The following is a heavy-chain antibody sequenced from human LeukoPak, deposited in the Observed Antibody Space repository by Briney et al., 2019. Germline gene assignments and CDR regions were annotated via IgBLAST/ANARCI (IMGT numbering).Heavy chain of an antibody. V-gene: IGHV4-34*01. CDR1: GGSFSGYY. CDR3: ARVPRSYSSGHPRGYYYYCGMDV. J-gene: IGHJ6*02. D-gene: IGHD6-19*01. CDR2: INHSGST. Sequence: PSETLSLTCAVYGGSFSGYYWSWIRQPPGKGLEWIGEINHSGSTNYNPSLKSRVTISVDTSKNQFSLKLCSVTAADTAVYYCARVPRSYSSGHPRGYYYYCGMDVWGQGTTVTVSS.